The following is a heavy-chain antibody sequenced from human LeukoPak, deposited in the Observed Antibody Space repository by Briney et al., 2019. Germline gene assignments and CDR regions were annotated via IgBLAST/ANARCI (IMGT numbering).Heavy chain of an antibody. J-gene: IGHJ3*02. CDR3: ATAPYYYDSSGYQGAFDI. V-gene: IGHV1-24*01. CDR2: FDPEDGET. Sequence: ASVKVSCKVSGYTLTELSMHWVRQAPGKGLEWMGGFDPEDGETIYAPKFQGRVTMTEDTSTDTAYMELSSLRSEDTAVYYCATAPYYYDSSGYQGAFDIWGQGTMVTVSS. D-gene: IGHD3-22*01. CDR1: GYTLTELS.